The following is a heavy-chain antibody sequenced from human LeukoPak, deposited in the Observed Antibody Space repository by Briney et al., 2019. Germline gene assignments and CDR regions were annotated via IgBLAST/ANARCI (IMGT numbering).Heavy chain of an antibody. CDR1: GYSFTSYW. CDR2: IYPGDSDT. Sequence: GESLKISCKGSGYSFTSYWIGWVRQMPGKGLEGMGIIYPGDSDTRYSPSFQGQVTISADKSISTADLQWSSLKASDTAMYYCATAGGDSSGLDAFDIWGQGTMVTVSS. D-gene: IGHD3-22*01. V-gene: IGHV5-51*01. J-gene: IGHJ3*02. CDR3: ATAGGDSSGLDAFDI.